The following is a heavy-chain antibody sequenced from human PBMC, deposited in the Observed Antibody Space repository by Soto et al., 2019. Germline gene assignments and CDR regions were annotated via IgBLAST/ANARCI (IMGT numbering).Heavy chain of an antibody. D-gene: IGHD1-1*01. V-gene: IGHV5-10-1*01. CDR1: GYSFTSYW. CDR3: ARHGLWIDY. J-gene: IGHJ4*02. Sequence: GASLKISCKGSGYSFTSYWIRWVRQMPGKGLEWMGRIDPSVSYTDCSPSFQGHVTISADKSISTASLQGSSLKASDTAMDYCARHGLWIDYWGQGTLVTVSS. CDR2: IDPSVSYT.